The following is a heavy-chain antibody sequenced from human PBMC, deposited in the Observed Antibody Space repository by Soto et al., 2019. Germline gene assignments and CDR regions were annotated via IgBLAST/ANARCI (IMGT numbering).Heavy chain of an antibody. J-gene: IGHJ4*02. Sequence: EVQLVESGGGLVQPGGSLRLSCAASGFAFSSYWIHWVRQAPGEGLVWVSRIKGDVITTNYADSVKGRFTISRDNAKNTVFLQMNSLRAEDTAVYFCARGAFGAYYFDSWGQGTLVTVSS. CDR2: IKGDVITT. CDR3: ARGAFGAYYFDS. CDR1: GFAFSSYW. V-gene: IGHV3-74*01. D-gene: IGHD3-3*01.